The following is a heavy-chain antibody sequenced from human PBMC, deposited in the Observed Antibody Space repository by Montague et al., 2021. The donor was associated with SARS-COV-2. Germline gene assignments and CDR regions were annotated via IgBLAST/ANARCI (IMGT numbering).Heavy chain of an antibody. J-gene: IGHJ4*02. V-gene: IGHV4-39*01. D-gene: IGHD3-9*01. CDR2: IFHTGNT. CDR1: GGSISGSTYY. CDR3: AIGGNHYIFY. Sequence: SETLSLTCTVSGGSISGSTYYWGWIRQAPGKGLEWIGSIFHTGNTYYNPSLGTRVIVSVETSKNQFSVQLNSVTAADTAVYYCAIGGNHYIFYWGQGTLVTVSS.